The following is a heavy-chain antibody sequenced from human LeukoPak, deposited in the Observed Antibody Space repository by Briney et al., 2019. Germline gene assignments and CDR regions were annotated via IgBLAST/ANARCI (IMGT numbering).Heavy chain of an antibody. CDR3: ARGSSYYGSGSYRNNWFDP. Sequence: SETLSLTCTVSGGSISSYYWSWIRQPAGKGLEWIGRIYTSGSTTYNPSLKSRVTISVDTSKNQFSLKLSSVTAADTAVYYCARGSSYYGSGSYRNNWFDPWGQGTLVTVSS. CDR2: IYTSGST. J-gene: IGHJ5*02. D-gene: IGHD3-10*01. V-gene: IGHV4-4*07. CDR1: GGSISSYY.